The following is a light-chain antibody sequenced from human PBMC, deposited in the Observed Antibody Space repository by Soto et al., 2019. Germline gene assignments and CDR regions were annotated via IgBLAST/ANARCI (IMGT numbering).Light chain of an antibody. V-gene: IGLV2-8*01. CDR1: PSDVGGSNS. CDR2: DVN. CDR3: SSYAPSDVV. J-gene: IGLJ2*01. Sequence: QSALTQPPSASGSPGQSVTISCTGTPSDVGGSNSVSWYQQHPGKVPNLMIYDVNKRPSGVPDRFSGSKSGNTASLTVSGLQAADEAYYFCSSYAPSDVVFGGGTKVTVL.